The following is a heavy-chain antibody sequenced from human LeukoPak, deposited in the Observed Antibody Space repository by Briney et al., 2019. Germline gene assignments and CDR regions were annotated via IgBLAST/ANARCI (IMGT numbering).Heavy chain of an antibody. V-gene: IGHV4-34*01. D-gene: IGHD5-18*01. CDR3: ARGLIQLLGGGYRRNPPHYFDY. J-gene: IGHJ4*02. CDR2: INHSGST. Sequence: SETLSLTCAVYGGSFSGYYWSWIRQPPGKGLEWIGEINHSGSTNYNPSLKSRVTISVDTSKNQFSLKLSSVTAADTAVYYCARGLIQLLGGGYRRNPPHYFDYWGQGTLVTVSS. CDR1: GGSFSGYY.